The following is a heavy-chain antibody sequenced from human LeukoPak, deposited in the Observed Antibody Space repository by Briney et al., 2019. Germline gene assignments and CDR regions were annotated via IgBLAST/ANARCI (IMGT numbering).Heavy chain of an antibody. J-gene: IGHJ4*02. D-gene: IGHD5-18*01. V-gene: IGHV3-23*01. Sequence: GGSLRLSCAASGFTFSSYAMSWVRQAPWKGLEWVSTISGSGGSTYYADSVKGRFTISRDNSKNTLYLQMNSLRAEDTAVYYCAKGRIGYSYGYSDYWGQGTLVTVSS. CDR3: AKGRIGYSYGYSDY. CDR1: GFTFSSYA. CDR2: ISGSGGST.